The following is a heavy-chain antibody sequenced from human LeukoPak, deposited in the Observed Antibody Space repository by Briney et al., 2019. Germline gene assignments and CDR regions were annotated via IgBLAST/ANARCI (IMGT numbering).Heavy chain of an antibody. CDR1: GYTFTSYG. Sequence: EASVTVSCKASGYTFTSYGISWVRQAPGQGLEWMGWISAYNGNTNYAQKLQGRVTMTTDTSTSTAYMELRSLRSDDTAVYYCARVPDYDFWSGYYSGYFVYWGQGTLVTVSS. D-gene: IGHD3-3*01. CDR2: ISAYNGNT. J-gene: IGHJ4*02. CDR3: ARVPDYDFWSGYYSGYFVY. V-gene: IGHV1-18*01.